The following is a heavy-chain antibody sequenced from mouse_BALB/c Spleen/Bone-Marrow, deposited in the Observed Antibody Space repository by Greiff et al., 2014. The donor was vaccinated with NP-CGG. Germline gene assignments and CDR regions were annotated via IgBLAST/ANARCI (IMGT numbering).Heavy chain of an antibody. CDR3: ARYGNGLMDY. D-gene: IGHD2-1*01. CDR1: GFNIKDTY. V-gene: IGHV14-3*02. CDR2: IDTANGNT. J-gene: IGHJ4*01. Sequence: EVQLQQSGAELVKPGASVKLSCTASGFNIKDTYMHWVKQRPEQGLEWIGRIDTANGNTKYDPKFQGKATITADTSSNTAYLQLSRLTSEDAAVYCGARYGNGLMDYWGQGTSVTVSS.